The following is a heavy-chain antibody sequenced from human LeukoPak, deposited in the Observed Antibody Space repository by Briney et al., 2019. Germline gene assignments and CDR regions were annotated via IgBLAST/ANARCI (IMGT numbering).Heavy chain of an antibody. CDR1: GFIFNNSA. CDR2: ISWNSGSI. CDR3: AKDNRRHYTSGPNPDSLH. J-gene: IGHJ4*02. V-gene: IGHV3-9*01. Sequence: GRSLRLSCAGSGFIFNNSAMHWVRQPPGKGLEWVSGISWNSGSIDYADSVKGRFTISRDNAKNSLYLQMNSLRVEDTAFYYCAKDNRRHYTSGPNPDSLHWGQGALVTVSS. D-gene: IGHD6-19*01.